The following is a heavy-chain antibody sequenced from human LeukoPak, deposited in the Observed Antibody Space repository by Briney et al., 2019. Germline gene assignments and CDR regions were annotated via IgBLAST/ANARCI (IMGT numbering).Heavy chain of an antibody. CDR3: AREPPFYSGYYYDSSGYYDY. J-gene: IGHJ4*02. V-gene: IGHV4-59*11. Sequence: SETLSLTCTVSGGPISGHYWSWLRQPPGRGLEWVGYIYYSGSTNYNPSLKSRVTISVDTSKNQFSLKLSSVTAADTAVYYCAREPPFYSGYYYDSSGYYDYWGQGTLVTVSS. CDR1: GGPISGHY. CDR2: IYYSGST. D-gene: IGHD3-22*01.